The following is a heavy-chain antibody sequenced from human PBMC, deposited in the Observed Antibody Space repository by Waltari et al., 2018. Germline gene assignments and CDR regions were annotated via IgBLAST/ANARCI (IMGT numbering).Heavy chain of an antibody. CDR1: RFTCSHSW. CDR3: ARTGARWLQFAAFDI. V-gene: IGHV3-7*01. J-gene: IGHJ3*02. CDR2: INQDGSEE. D-gene: IGHD5-12*01. Sequence: EVLLVESGGGLVQTGGSLRLSCAASRFTCSHSWMNWVRQAPGKGLEWVANINQDGSEEYYVDSVKGRFTISRDNAKNSLYLEMKTLRAEDTAIYYCARTGARWLQFAAFDIWGQGTMVTVSS.